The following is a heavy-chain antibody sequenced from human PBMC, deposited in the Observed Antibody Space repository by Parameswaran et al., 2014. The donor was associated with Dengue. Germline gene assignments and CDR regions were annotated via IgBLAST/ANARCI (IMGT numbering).Heavy chain of an antibody. CDR2: IYYSGST. CDR3: AREGSTMYGMDV. Sequence: LRLSCTVSGGFISSGDYYWSWIRQPPGKGLEWIGYIYYSGSTYYNPSLKSRVTISVDTSKNQFSLKLSSVTAADTAVYYCAREGSTMYGMDVWGQGTTVTVSS. J-gene: IGHJ6*02. CDR1: GGFISSGDYY. V-gene: IGHV4-30-4*01. D-gene: IGHD3-10*01.